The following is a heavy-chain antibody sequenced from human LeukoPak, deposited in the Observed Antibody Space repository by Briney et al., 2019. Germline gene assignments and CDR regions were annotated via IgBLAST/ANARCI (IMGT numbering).Heavy chain of an antibody. CDR1: GYTLTELS. CDR3: ARETAMCALGDYYYYMYA. V-gene: IGHV1-24*01. Sequence: GASVKVSCKVSGYTLTELSMHWVRQAPGKGLEWMGGFDPEDGETIYAQKFQGRVTMTRDTSTSTVYMELSSLRSEDTAVYYCARETAMCALGDYYYYMYASGKGTTVTVSS. D-gene: IGHD5-18*01. CDR2: FDPEDGET. J-gene: IGHJ6*03.